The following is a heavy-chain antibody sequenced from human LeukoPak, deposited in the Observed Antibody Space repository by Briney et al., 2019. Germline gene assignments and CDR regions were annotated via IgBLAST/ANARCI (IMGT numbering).Heavy chain of an antibody. Sequence: GASVKVSCKASGYTFTGYYMHWVRQAPGQGLEWMGIINPSGGSTTYAQKFQGRVTMTRDTSTSTVYMGLSSLRSEDTAVYYCARVTAILRCFDYWGQGTLVTVSS. CDR1: GYTFTGYY. CDR2: INPSGGST. CDR3: ARVTAILRCFDY. V-gene: IGHV1-46*01. J-gene: IGHJ4*02. D-gene: IGHD4-17*01.